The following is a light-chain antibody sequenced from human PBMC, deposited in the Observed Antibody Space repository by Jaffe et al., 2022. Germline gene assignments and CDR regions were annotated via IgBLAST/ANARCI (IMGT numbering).Light chain of an antibody. Sequence: QSVLTQPPSVSAAPGQKVTISCSGSSSNIGNNYVSWYQQLPGTAPKLLIYENNKRPSGIPDRFSGSKSGTSATLGITGLQTGDEADYYCGTWDSSPGGGLWVFGGGTKLTVL. CDR1: SSNIGNNY. V-gene: IGLV1-51*02. CDR2: ENN. CDR3: GTWDSSPGGGLWV. J-gene: IGLJ3*02.